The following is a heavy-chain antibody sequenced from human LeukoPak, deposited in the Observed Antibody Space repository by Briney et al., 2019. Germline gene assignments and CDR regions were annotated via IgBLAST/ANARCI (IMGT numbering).Heavy chain of an antibody. CDR2: MNPNSGNT. CDR1: GYTFTSYD. J-gene: IGHJ4*02. CDR3: ARSLRAYGSGSSHFGY. V-gene: IGHV1-8*02. Sequence: GASVKVSCKASGYTFTSYDINWVRQATGQGLEWMGWMNPNSGNTGYAQKFQGRVTMTRNTSISTAYMELSSLRSEDTAVYYCARSLRAYGSGSSHFGYWGQGTLVTVSS. D-gene: IGHD3-10*01.